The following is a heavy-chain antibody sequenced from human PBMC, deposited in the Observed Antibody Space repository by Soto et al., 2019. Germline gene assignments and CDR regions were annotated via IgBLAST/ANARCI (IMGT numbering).Heavy chain of an antibody. D-gene: IGHD6-19*01. J-gene: IGHJ6*02. V-gene: IGHV3-15*01. CDR3: TTLKQWLVLRYYYGMDV. Sequence: PGGSLRLSCAASGFTFSNAWMSWVRQAPGKGLEWVGRIKSKTDGGTTDYAAPVKGRFTISRDDSKNTLYLQMNSLKTEDTAVYYCTTLKQWLVLRYYYGMDVWGQGTTVTVS. CDR1: GFTFSNAW. CDR2: IKSKTDGGTT.